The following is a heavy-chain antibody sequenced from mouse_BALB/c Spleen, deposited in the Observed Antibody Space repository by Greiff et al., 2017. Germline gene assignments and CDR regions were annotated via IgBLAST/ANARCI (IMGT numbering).Heavy chain of an antibody. CDR2: ISSGGSYT. D-gene: IGHD2-3*01. CDR1: GFTFSSYG. Sequence: EVKVVESGGDLVKPGGSLKLSCAASGFTFSSYGMSWVRQTPDKRLEWVATISSGGSYTYYPASVKGRFTISRDNAKNTLYLQMSSLKSEDTAMYYCARNDGSYAMDYWGQGTSVTVSS. V-gene: IGHV5-6*01. J-gene: IGHJ4*01. CDR3: ARNDGSYAMDY.